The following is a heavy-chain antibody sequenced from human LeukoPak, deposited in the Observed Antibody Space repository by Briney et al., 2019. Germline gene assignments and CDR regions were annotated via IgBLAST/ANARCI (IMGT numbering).Heavy chain of an antibody. CDR2: ISGSGGST. V-gene: IGHV3-23*01. Sequence: GGSLRLSCAASGFTFSSYAMSWVRQAPGKGLEWVSAISGSGGSTYYADSVKGRFTISRDNSKNTVFLQMNSLSRDDTAVYYCARRGGSNGWGAFDVWGQGTTITVSS. CDR1: GFTFSSYA. CDR3: ARRGGSNGWGAFDV. J-gene: IGHJ3*01. D-gene: IGHD2-8*01.